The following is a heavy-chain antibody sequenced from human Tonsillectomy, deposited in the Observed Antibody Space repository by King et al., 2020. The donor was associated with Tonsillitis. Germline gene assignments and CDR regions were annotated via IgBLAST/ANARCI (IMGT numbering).Heavy chain of an antibody. CDR1: GLTISSSY. Sequence: VQLVESGGGLVHPGGSLRLSCAASGLTISSSYMSWVRQAPGKGLEWVSIIYSGGSIKYADSVKGRFSISRTDSKNTLDLQMNSLRTEDTAFYYCASLRPPAGYFDYWGQGTLVTVSS. J-gene: IGHJ4*02. D-gene: IGHD3-10*01. V-gene: IGHV3-53*04. CDR2: IYSGGSI. CDR3: ASLRPPAGYFDY.